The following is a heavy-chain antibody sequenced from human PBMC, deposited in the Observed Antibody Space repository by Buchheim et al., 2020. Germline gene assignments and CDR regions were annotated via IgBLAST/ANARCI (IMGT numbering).Heavy chain of an antibody. CDR2: IKQDGSEK. J-gene: IGHJ4*02. V-gene: IGHV3-7*01. Sequence: EVQLVESGGGLVQPGGSLRLSCAASGFTFSSYWMSWVRQAPGKGLEWVANIKQDGSEKYYVDSVKGRFTISRDNAKNSLYLQMNSLRAEDTAVYYCARDSVLLWFRELYFFDYWGQGTL. D-gene: IGHD3-10*01. CDR1: GFTFSSYW. CDR3: ARDSVLLWFRELYFFDY.